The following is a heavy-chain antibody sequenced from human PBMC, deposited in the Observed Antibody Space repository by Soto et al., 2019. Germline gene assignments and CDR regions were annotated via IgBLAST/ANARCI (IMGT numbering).Heavy chain of an antibody. CDR1: GGTFSSYA. CDR2: IIPIFGTA. J-gene: IGHJ6*02. Sequence: QVQLVQSGAEVKKPGSSVKVSCKASGGTFSSYAISWVRQAPGQGLEWMGGIIPIFGTANYAQKFQGRFTITADEPTSTVYLELSSLRSEDTAVYYCASHGITGAWVSYYGVAVWGQGTTVPASS. V-gene: IGHV1-69*12. D-gene: IGHD1-20*01. CDR3: ASHGITGAWVSYYGVAV.